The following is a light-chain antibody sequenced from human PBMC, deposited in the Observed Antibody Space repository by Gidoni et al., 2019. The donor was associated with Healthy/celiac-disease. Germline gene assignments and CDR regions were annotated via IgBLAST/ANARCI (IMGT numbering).Light chain of an antibody. CDR1: QSISSW. CDR3: QQYMGWT. CDR2: KAS. V-gene: IGKV1-5*03. J-gene: IGKJ1*01. Sequence: DIQMTQSPSTLSASVGDRVTITCRASQSISSWLAWYQQKPGKAPKLLIYKASSLESGVPSRFSGSGSGTEFTLTIRSLQPDDFATYYCQQYMGWTFGQGTKVEIK.